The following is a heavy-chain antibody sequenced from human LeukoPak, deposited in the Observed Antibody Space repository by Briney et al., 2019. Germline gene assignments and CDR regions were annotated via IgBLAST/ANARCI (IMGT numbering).Heavy chain of an antibody. CDR2: IKQDGSEK. D-gene: IGHD3-10*01. V-gene: IGHV3-7*03. CDR3: ARVITMVRGVIDI. J-gene: IGHJ3*02. CDR1: GFTFSSYW. Sequence: GGSLRLSCAASGFTFSSYWMSWVRQAPGKGLEWVANIKQDGSEKYYVDSVKGRFTISRDNAKNSLYPQMNSLRAEDTAVYYCARVITMVRGVIDIWGQGTMVTVSS.